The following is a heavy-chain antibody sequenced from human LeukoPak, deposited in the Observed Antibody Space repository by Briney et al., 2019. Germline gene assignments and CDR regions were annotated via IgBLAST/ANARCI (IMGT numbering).Heavy chain of an antibody. V-gene: IGHV1-18*01. J-gene: IGHJ6*03. D-gene: IGHD3/OR15-3a*01. Sequence: ASVKVSCKASGYSFTSYGISWVRQAPGQGLEWMGWISAYNGKTDYAENLQGRVTMTTDTSTSTDYLELRSLRSDDTAVYYCARDEQDFWTGVGVYMDVWGKGTTVTVSS. CDR2: ISAYNGKT. CDR1: GYSFTSYG. CDR3: ARDEQDFWTGVGVYMDV.